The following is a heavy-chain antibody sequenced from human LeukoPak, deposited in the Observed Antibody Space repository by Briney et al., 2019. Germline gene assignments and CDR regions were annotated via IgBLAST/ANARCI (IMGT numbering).Heavy chain of an antibody. CDR1: GFTISTYG. V-gene: IGHV3-23*01. Sequence: AGSLRLSCAASGFTISTYGMNWVRQAPRKGLEWVSVIFGSGDSTYYADSVKGRFTISRDRSKNTLYLEMHSLRADDTAVYYCAKDQKPDSGYDIDYWGQGTLVTVSS. J-gene: IGHJ4*02. CDR2: IFGSGDST. D-gene: IGHD5-12*01. CDR3: AKDQKPDSGYDIDY.